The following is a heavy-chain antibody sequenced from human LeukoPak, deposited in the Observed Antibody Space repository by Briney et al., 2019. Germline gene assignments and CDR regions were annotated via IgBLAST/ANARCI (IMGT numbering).Heavy chain of an antibody. Sequence: GGSLGLSCAASGFTFSSYSMNWVRQAPGKGLEWVSSISSSSSYIYYADSVKGRFTISRDNAKNSLYLQMNSLRAEDTAVYYCARWYDSSGYYGRVFDYWGQGTLVTVSS. D-gene: IGHD3-22*01. CDR3: ARWYDSSGYYGRVFDY. CDR2: ISSSSSYI. CDR1: GFTFSSYS. J-gene: IGHJ4*02. V-gene: IGHV3-21*01.